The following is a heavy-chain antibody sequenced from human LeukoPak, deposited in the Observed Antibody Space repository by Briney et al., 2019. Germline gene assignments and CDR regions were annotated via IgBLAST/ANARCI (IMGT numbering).Heavy chain of an antibody. J-gene: IGHJ4*02. CDR2: IYYSGTT. Sequence: SETLSLTCTVSGGSISSGGYYWSWIRPHPGKGLEWIGYIYYSGTTYYNPSLKSRVTISVDTSKNQFSLKLSSVTAADTAVYYCARGPHDYGDYGVDYWGQGTLVTVSS. V-gene: IGHV4-31*03. D-gene: IGHD4-17*01. CDR1: GGSISSGGYY. CDR3: ARGPHDYGDYGVDY.